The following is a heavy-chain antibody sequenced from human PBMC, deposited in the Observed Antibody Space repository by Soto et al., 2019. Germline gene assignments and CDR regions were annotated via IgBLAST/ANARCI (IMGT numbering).Heavy chain of an antibody. V-gene: IGHV3-21*01. D-gene: IGHD3-10*01. Sequence: GGSLRLSCAASGFTFSSYSMNWVRQAPGKGLEWVSSISSSSSYIYYADSVKGRFTISRDNAKNSLYLQMNSLRAEDTAVYYCAKADPEHMVRGALDYWGQGTLVTVSS. CDR2: ISSSSSYI. CDR1: GFTFSSYS. CDR3: AKADPEHMVRGALDY. J-gene: IGHJ4*02.